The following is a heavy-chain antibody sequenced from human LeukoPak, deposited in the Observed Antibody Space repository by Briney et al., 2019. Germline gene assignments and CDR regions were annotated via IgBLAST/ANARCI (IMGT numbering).Heavy chain of an antibody. J-gene: IGHJ3*02. CDR3: ARTYDSSGYYLGAFDI. CDR1: GGSISSYY. CDR2: IYYSGST. Sequence: SETLSLTCTVSGGSISSYYWSLIRQPPGKGLEWIGYIYYSGSTNYNPSLKSRVTISVDTSKNQFSLKLSSVTAADTAVYYCARTYDSSGYYLGAFDIWGQGTMVTVSS. D-gene: IGHD3-22*01. V-gene: IGHV4-59*01.